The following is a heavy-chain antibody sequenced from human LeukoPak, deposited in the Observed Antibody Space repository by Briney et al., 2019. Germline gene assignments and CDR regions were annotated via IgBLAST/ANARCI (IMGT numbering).Heavy chain of an antibody. Sequence: PSETLSLTCTVSGGSISSSSYYWGWIRQPPGKGLEWIGSIYYSGSTYYNPSLKSRVTISVDTSKNQFSLKLSSVTAADTAVYYCARDRDSSGVPFDYWGQGTLVTVSS. V-gene: IGHV4-39*07. CDR3: ARDRDSSGVPFDY. D-gene: IGHD3-22*01. CDR1: GGSISSSSYY. CDR2: IYYSGST. J-gene: IGHJ4*02.